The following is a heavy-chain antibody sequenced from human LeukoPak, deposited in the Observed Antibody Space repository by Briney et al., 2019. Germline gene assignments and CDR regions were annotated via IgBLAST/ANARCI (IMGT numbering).Heavy chain of an antibody. CDR3: AKDNSPPYYHYGVDV. V-gene: IGHV3-23*01. J-gene: IGHJ6*02. Sequence: GGSLRLSCAASGFTFRMSAMSWVRQVPGKGLEWVSGISSSGDNTYYTDSVKGRFTISRDNSKSTLYLQMNSLRADDTAVYYCAKDNSPPYYHYGVDVWGQGTAVTVSS. D-gene: IGHD4-23*01. CDR1: GFTFRMSA. CDR2: ISSSGDNT.